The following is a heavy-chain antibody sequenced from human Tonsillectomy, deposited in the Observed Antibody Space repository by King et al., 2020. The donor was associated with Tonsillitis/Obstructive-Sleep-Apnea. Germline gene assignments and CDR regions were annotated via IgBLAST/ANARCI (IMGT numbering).Heavy chain of an antibody. D-gene: IGHD2-2*01. CDR3: ARPSCSSTSCYFDY. Sequence: QLQESGPGLVKPSETLSLTCTVSGGSISSSSYYWGWIRQPPGKGLEWIGSIYYSGSTYYNPSLKSRVTLSVDTSKNQFSLKLSSVTAADTAVYYCARPSCSSTSCYFDYWGQGTLVTVSS. CDR1: GGSISSSSYY. CDR2: IYYSGST. V-gene: IGHV4-39*01. J-gene: IGHJ4*02.